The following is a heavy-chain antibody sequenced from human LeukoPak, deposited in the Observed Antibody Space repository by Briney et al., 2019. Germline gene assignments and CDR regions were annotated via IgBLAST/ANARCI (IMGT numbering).Heavy chain of an antibody. Sequence: GGSLRLSCAASGFTISRYVMSWVRQAPGKGLEWVSSISDFRQTTYYADSVKGRFTISRDNSKNTLYLQMNSLRADDTAIYYCAKPDGPDYWGQGTLVTVSS. CDR1: GFTISRYV. CDR2: ISDFRQTT. V-gene: IGHV3-23*01. CDR3: AKPDGPDY. D-gene: IGHD1-14*01. J-gene: IGHJ4*02.